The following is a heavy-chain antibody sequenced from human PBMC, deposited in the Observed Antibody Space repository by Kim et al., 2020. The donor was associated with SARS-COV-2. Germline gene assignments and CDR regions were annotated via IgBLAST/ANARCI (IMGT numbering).Heavy chain of an antibody. V-gene: IGHV3-21*01. CDR2: ISCSSSYK. CDR1: GFTFSSYA. J-gene: IGHJ4*02. D-gene: IGHD6-6*01. CDR3: ARDSKQLAFDY. Sequence: GGSLRLSCAASGFTFSSYAMNWVRQAPGKGLEWVSAISCSSSYKYYADSVKGRFTISRDNSKNTLYLQMNSLRAEDTAVYYCARDSKQLAFDYWGQGTLVTVSS.